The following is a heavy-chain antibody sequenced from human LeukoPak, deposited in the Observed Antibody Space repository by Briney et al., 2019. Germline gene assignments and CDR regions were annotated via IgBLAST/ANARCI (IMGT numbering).Heavy chain of an antibody. CDR2: ISWNGGGM. D-gene: IGHD6-6*01. CDR3: AKDITGGRSSPYFDS. CDR1: GFTFDAYA. J-gene: IGHJ4*02. V-gene: IGHV3-9*01. Sequence: PGGSLRLSCAASGFTFDAYAMHWVRQAPGKGLEWVSGISWNGGGMGYAVSVKGRCTISRDNAKNSLYLQMNSLRDEDTALYYCAKDITGGRSSPYFDSWGQGTLVTVYS.